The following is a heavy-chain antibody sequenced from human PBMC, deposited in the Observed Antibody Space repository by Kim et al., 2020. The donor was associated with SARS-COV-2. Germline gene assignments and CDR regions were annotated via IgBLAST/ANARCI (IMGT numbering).Heavy chain of an antibody. CDR3: ARVDFDYGSGSYHPQGGWFDP. CDR2: INTNTGNP. J-gene: IGHJ5*02. V-gene: IGHV7-4-1*02. CDR1: GYTFTSYA. Sequence: ASVKVSCKASGYTFTSYAMNWVRQAPGQGLEWMGWINTNTGNPTYAQGFTGRFVFSLDTSVSTAYLQISSLKAEDTAVYYCARVDFDYGSGSYHPQGGWFDPWGQGTLVTVSS. D-gene: IGHD3-10*01.